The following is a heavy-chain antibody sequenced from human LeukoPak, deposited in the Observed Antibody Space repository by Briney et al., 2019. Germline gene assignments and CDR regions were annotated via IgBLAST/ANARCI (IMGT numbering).Heavy chain of an antibody. D-gene: IGHD2-15*01. CDR2: ISGNGSNT. V-gene: IGHV3-23*01. J-gene: IGHJ5*02. CDR3: AKGGSAGGPNWFDP. CDR1: GFTFSGYG. Sequence: GGSLRPSCAAPGFTFSGYGMSWVRQAPGKGLEWVSAISGNGSNTYYADSVEGRFTISRDTSNSMLFLQMNSLRAGDTAIYYCAKGGSAGGPNWFDPWGQGTLVTVSS.